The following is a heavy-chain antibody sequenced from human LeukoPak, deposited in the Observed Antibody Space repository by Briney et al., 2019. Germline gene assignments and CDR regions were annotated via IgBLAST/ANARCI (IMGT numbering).Heavy chain of an antibody. D-gene: IGHD3-10*01. CDR3: ASAHLWGSGSYFNWFDP. CDR1: GGTFSSYA. V-gene: IGHV1-69*13. Sequence: ASVKVSCKASGGTFSSYAISWVRQAPGQGLEWMGGIIPIFGTTNYAQKFQGRVTITADESTSTAYMELSSLGSEDTAVYYCASAHLWGSGSYFNWFDPWGQGTLVTVSS. J-gene: IGHJ5*02. CDR2: IIPIFGTT.